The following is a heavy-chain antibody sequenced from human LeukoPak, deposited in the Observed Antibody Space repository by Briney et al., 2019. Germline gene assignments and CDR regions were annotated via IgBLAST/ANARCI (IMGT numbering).Heavy chain of an antibody. D-gene: IGHD4-17*01. CDR2: ISYDGSNK. Sequence: GGSLRLSCAASGFTFSSYGMHWVRQAPGKGLEWVAVISYDGSNKYYADSVKGRFTISRDNSKNTLYLQMNSLRAEDTAVYYCAKENPVTTPLDYWGQGTLVTVSS. CDR1: GFTFSSYG. J-gene: IGHJ4*02. V-gene: IGHV3-30*18. CDR3: AKENPVTTPLDY.